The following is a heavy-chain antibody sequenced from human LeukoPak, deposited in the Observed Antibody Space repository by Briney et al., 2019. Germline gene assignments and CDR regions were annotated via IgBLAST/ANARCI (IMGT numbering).Heavy chain of an antibody. V-gene: IGHV3-30*02. Sequence: PGGSVRLSCAASGFTFNKHGMHWVRQAPGKGLEWFSFILNDGNDKYYADSVKGRFTISRDNSKNTLYLQMNSLRAEDTALYYCVRDFEWSFDTWAQGTLVTVSS. CDR3: VRDFEWSFDT. CDR1: GFTFNKHG. D-gene: IGHD3-3*01. J-gene: IGHJ4*02. CDR2: ILNDGNDK.